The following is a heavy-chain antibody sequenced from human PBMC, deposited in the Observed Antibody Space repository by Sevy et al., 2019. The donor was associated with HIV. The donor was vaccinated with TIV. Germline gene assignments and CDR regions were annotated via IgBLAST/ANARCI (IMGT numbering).Heavy chain of an antibody. J-gene: IGHJ4*02. CDR3: AGDSSSDSLSSFDF. CDR1: GFTVSSSY. V-gene: IGHV3-53*01. CDR2: IYAGGTT. D-gene: IGHD6-19*01. Sequence: GGSLRLSCAASGFTVSSSYMIWVRQAPGKGLEWVSVIYAGGTTYYADSVKGRFTISRDNSNNTLYLQMNSLRAGDTAVYFCAGDSSSDSLSSFDFWGQGTLVTVSS.